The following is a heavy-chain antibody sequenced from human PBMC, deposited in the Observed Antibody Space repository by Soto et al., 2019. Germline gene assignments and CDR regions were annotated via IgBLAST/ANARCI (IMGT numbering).Heavy chain of an antibody. Sequence: PGGSLRLSCAASGFTFSYSAMSWVRQAPGKGLEWVAVIGGSGVNTFYADSVKGRFTISRDNSKNTLYLQMNSLRAEDTAVYYCARSGGRSRRPYYFDYWGQGTLVTVSS. J-gene: IGHJ4*02. CDR3: ARSGGRSRRPYYFDY. CDR1: GFTFSYSA. CDR2: IGGSGVNT. V-gene: IGHV3-23*01. D-gene: IGHD3-16*01.